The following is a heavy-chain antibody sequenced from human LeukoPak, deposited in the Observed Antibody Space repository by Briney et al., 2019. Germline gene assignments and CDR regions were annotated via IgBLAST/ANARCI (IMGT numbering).Heavy chain of an antibody. CDR2: INHSGST. J-gene: IGHJ4*02. D-gene: IGHD2-8*01. CDR1: GESFSGYY. CDR3: ASGDGLDY. Sequence: SETLSLTCAVYGESFSGYYWSWIHQSPGKGLEWIGEINHSGSTNYNPSLKSRVTISVNTSKNQFSLKLTSVTAADTAVYYCASGDGLDYWGQGTLVTVSS. V-gene: IGHV4-34*01.